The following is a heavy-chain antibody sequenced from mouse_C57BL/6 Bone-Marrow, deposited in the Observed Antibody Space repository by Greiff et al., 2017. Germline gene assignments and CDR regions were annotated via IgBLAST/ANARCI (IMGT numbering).Heavy chain of an antibody. CDR1: GYTFTSYG. J-gene: IGHJ1*03. Sequence: VQLQQSGAELARPGASVKLSCKASGYTFTSYGISWVKQRTGQGLEWIGEIYPRSGSTYYNEKFKGKATLTADKSSSTADMELRSLTSADSAVXFCARLRLRRSWYFDVWGTGTTVTVSS. CDR2: IYPRSGST. D-gene: IGHD2-4*01. V-gene: IGHV1-81*01. CDR3: ARLRLRRSWYFDV.